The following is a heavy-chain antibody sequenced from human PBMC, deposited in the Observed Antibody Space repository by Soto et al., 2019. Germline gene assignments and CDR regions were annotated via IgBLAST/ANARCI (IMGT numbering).Heavy chain of an antibody. CDR2: IYYSGST. D-gene: IGHD4-4*01. Sequence: PSETLSLTCTVSGGSINNHYWSWIRQPPGKGLEWIGYIYYSGSTYYNPSLKSRVTISVDTSKNQFSLKLSSVTAADTAVYYCARLGDLYSNYFDYWGQGTLVTVSS. V-gene: IGHV4-59*04. J-gene: IGHJ4*02. CDR3: ARLGDLYSNYFDY. CDR1: GGSINNHY.